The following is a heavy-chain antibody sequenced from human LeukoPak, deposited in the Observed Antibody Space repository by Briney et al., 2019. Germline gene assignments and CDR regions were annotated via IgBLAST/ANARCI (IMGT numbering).Heavy chain of an antibody. Sequence: PGGSLRLSCAASGFTFSSYAMSWVRQDPGKGLEWVSGISASGGSIYYADSVKGRFTISRDNSKNTLYLQMNSLRAEDTAVYYCAKESKHIVVVTAILGIDPWGQGTLVTVSS. J-gene: IGHJ5*02. CDR2: ISASGGSI. D-gene: IGHD2-21*02. CDR1: GFTFSSYA. V-gene: IGHV3-23*01. CDR3: AKESKHIVVVTAILGIDP.